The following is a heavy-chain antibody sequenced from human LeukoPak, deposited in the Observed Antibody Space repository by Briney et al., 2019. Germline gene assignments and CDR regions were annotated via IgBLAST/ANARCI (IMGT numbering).Heavy chain of an antibody. CDR3: ARDSGQEGFDAFDI. CDR2: ISSSGSTI. J-gene: IGHJ3*02. Sequence: PGGSLRLSCAASGFTFSSYEMNWVRQAPGKGLEWVSYISSSGSTIYYADSVKGRFTISRDNAKNSLYLQMNSLRAEDTAVYYCARDSGQEGFDAFDIWGQGTMVTVSS. CDR1: GFTFSSYE. V-gene: IGHV3-48*03.